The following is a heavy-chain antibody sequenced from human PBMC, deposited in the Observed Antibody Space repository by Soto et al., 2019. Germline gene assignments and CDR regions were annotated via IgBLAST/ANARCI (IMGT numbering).Heavy chain of an antibody. CDR1: GGSISSSSYY. CDR3: ARHYYDFWSGQQIGGNWFDP. CDR2: IYYSGST. J-gene: IGHJ5*02. Sequence: QLQLQESGPGLVKPSETLSLTCTVSGGSISSSSYYWGWIRQPPGKGLEWIGSIYYSGSTYYTPSLKSRVTISVDTSKYHFSLRLSSVTAADTAVYYCARHYYDFWSGQQIGGNWFDPWGQGTLVTVSS. D-gene: IGHD3-3*01. V-gene: IGHV4-39*01.